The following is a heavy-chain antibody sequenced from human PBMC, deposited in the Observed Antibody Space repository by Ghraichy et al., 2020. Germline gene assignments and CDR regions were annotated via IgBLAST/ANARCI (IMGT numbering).Heavy chain of an antibody. CDR2: ISSSSSTI. CDR3: ARADVGRPAGNWFDP. J-gene: IGHJ5*02. V-gene: IGHV3-48*02. Sequence: LSLTCAASGFTFSSYSMNWVRQAPGKGLEWVSYISSSSSTIYYADSVKGRFTISRDNAKNSLYLQMNSLRDEDTAVYYCARADVGRPAGNWFDPWGQGTLVTVSS. CDR1: GFTFSSYS. D-gene: IGHD1-26*01.